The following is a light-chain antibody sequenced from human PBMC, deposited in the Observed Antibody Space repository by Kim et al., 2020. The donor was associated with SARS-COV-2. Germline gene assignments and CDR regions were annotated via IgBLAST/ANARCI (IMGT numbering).Light chain of an antibody. Sequence: SYELTQPPSVSVSPGQTASITCSGDKLGNKYACWYQQKPGQSPVLVFYQDSKRPSGIPERFSGSNSGNTATLTISGTQAMDEADYYCQAWDSSTVVFGGG. CDR1: KLGNKY. CDR3: QAWDSSTVV. V-gene: IGLV3-1*01. CDR2: QDS. J-gene: IGLJ2*01.